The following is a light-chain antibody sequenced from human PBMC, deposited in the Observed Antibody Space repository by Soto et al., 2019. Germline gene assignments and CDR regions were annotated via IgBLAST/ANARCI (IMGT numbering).Light chain of an antibody. CDR3: QQYVNSPLT. Sequence: EIVLTQSPGTLSLSPGERATLSCRASQSVSSGYLAWYQQKPGQAPRLLIYGASSRATGIPDRFSGSGSGTDFTLTISRLEPEDFAVYYCQQYVNSPLTFGGGTKVDIK. V-gene: IGKV3-20*01. CDR2: GAS. CDR1: QSVSSGY. J-gene: IGKJ4*01.